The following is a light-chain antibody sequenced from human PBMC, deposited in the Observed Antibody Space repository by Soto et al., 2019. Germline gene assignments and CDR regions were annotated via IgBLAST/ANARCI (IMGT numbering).Light chain of an antibody. V-gene: IGLV1-40*01. J-gene: IGLJ3*02. CDR3: QAYGYSLTAFV. CDR2: GNR. CDR1: NSNLGAGYD. Sequence: QPVLTQPPSVSGAPGQRVTISCTGNNSNLGAGYDVHWYQQLPGAAPKRVIFGNRNRPSGVPERFSGSKSGTSASLAITGLQAEDEADYYCQAYGYSLTAFVFGGGTKLTVL.